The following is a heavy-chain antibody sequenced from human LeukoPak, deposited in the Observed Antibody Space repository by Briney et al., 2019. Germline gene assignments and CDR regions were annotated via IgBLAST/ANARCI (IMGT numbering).Heavy chain of an antibody. CDR3: ARRTADGYNLDY. J-gene: IGHJ4*02. D-gene: IGHD5-24*01. Sequence: GASVKVSCKASGYTFTSYGISWVRQAPGQGLEWMGWINPNSGGTNYAQRLQGRVTMTRDTSISTAYMDLSSLRSDDTAVYYCARRTADGYNLDYWGQGTLVTVSS. V-gene: IGHV1-2*02. CDR2: INPNSGGT. CDR1: GYTFTSYG.